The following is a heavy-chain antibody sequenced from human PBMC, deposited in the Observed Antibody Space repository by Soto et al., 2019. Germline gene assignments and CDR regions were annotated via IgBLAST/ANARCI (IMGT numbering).Heavy chain of an antibody. CDR3: AKDNSNYYRPHYCMDV. CDR2: ISGSGGST. V-gene: IGHV3-23*01. J-gene: IGHJ6*03. Sequence: GGSLRLSCSPSGITFSSYSMSWVRQAPGKGLEWVSAISGSGGSTYYADSVKGRFTISRENSKNKLYLQMNRLKAEDTAVYYCAKDNSNYYRPHYCMDVWGEGTTVTVSS. CDR1: GITFSSYS. D-gene: IGHD4-4*01.